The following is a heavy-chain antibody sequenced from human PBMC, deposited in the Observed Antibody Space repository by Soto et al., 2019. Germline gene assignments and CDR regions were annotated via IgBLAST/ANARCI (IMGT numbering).Heavy chain of an antibody. V-gene: IGHV4-59*01. CDR2: IYYSGST. Sequence: SETLSLTCTVSGGSISSYYWSWIRQPPGKGLEWIGYIYYSGSTNYNPSLKSRVTISVDTSKNQFSLRLSSVTAADTAVYYCARFPGYCSSTSCYGSHYYYGMDVWGQGTTVTVSS. J-gene: IGHJ6*02. D-gene: IGHD2-2*01. CDR1: GGSISSYY. CDR3: ARFPGYCSSTSCYGSHYYYGMDV.